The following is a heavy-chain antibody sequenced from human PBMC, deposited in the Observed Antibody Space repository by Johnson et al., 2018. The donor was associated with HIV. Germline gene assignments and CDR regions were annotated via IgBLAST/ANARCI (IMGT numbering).Heavy chain of an antibody. CDR2: ITGSGVST. CDR1: GFTFSSSA. J-gene: IGHJ3*01. V-gene: IGHV3-23*04. Sequence: VQLVESGGGVVQPGRSLRLSCAASGFTFSSSAMTWVRQGPGKGLQWVSLITGSGVSTHYVDSVKGRFSVSRDNSRNTLDLQMNSLRAEDTAVYYCAKVTSFYGRGAFAVWGQGTVVTVSS. CDR3: AKVTSFYGRGAFAV. D-gene: IGHD2/OR15-2a*01.